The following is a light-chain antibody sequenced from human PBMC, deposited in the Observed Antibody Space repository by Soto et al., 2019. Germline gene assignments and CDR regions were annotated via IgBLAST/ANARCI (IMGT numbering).Light chain of an antibody. CDR3: QQGGS. J-gene: IGKJ4*01. CDR1: QSVNTY. Sequence: EIVLTQSPATLSLSPGEGATLSCRASQSVNTYLAWYQQKPGQAPRLLIYDGFNRATGIPARFSGSGSGTDITLPNSSLEPEDFAVYYCQQGGSFGGGTKVEI. CDR2: DGF. V-gene: IGKV3-11*01.